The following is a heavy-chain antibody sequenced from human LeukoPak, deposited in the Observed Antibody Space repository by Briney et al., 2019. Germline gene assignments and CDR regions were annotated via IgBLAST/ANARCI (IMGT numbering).Heavy chain of an antibody. V-gene: IGHV5-51*01. CDR1: GCSFTSYW. CDR2: IYPGDSDT. Sequence: GESLKISCKGSGCSFTSYWIGWVRQMPGKGLEWMGIIYPGDSDTRYSPSFQGQVTISADKSISTAYLQWSSLKASDTAMYYCARITYCGGDCYTTFDYWGQGTLVTVSS. CDR3: ARITYCGGDCYTTFDY. D-gene: IGHD2-21*01. J-gene: IGHJ4*02.